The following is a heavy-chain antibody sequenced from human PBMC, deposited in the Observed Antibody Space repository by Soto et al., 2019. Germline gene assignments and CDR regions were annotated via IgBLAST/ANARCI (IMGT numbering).Heavy chain of an antibody. CDR3: VRRVSGNYDY. V-gene: IGHV3-64*01. D-gene: IGHD1-7*01. J-gene: IGHJ4*02. Sequence: EVLLAESGGGMVQPGGSLRLSCVASGFTFSSYDMHWVRQAPGKGLEYVSSISGNGGTTYYGNSVKGRFTISRDNSKNTLYLQMGSLRAEDMAVYYCVRRVSGNYDYWGQGTLVTVSS. CDR2: ISGNGGTT. CDR1: GFTFSSYD.